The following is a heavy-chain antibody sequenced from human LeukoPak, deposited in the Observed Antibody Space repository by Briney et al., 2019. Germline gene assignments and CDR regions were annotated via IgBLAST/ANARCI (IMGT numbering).Heavy chain of an antibody. Sequence: ASVKVSCKASGYTFTGYYMHWVRQAPGQGLECMGWINLNSGDTNYAQRFQGRVTMTRDTSISTAYMELSRLRSDDTALYFCARAYSSSPFDCWGQGTLVTVSS. CDR3: ARAYSSSPFDC. CDR1: GYTFTGYY. D-gene: IGHD6-19*01. CDR2: INLNSGDT. V-gene: IGHV1-2*02. J-gene: IGHJ4*02.